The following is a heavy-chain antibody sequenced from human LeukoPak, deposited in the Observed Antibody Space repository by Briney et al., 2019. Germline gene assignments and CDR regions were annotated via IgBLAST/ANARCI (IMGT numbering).Heavy chain of an antibody. CDR2: ISSSGSTI. Sequence: GGSLRLSCAASGFTFSDYYMSWIRQAPGKGLEWVSYISSSGSTIYHADSVKGRFTISRDNAKNSLYLQMNSLRAEDTAVYYCARIPGVGYSSGWLYYFDYWGQGTLATVSS. CDR1: GFTFSDYY. CDR3: ARIPGVGYSSGWLYYFDY. V-gene: IGHV3-11*01. D-gene: IGHD6-19*01. J-gene: IGHJ4*02.